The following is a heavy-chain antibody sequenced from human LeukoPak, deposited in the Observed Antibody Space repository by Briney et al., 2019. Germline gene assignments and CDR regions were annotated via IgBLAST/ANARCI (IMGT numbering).Heavy chain of an antibody. CDR2: ISYDGNTI. J-gene: IGHJ4*02. CDR3: ARKGGNHCPFVY. Sequence: GGSLRPSCAASGFTFSNYSMHWVRQAPGKGLEWVALISYDGNTIYYADSVKGRFTISRDNSKNTVFLQLNSLRPEDTAVYYCARKGGNHCPFVYWGQGTLVTVSS. V-gene: IGHV3-30*04. CDR1: GFTFSNYS. D-gene: IGHD4-23*01.